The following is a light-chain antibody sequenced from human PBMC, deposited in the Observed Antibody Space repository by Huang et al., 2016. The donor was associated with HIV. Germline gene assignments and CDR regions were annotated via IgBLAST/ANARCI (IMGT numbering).Light chain of an antibody. Sequence: DIQMTQSPSSLSASVGDRVTIPFRASQSISSYLNWYQQKPGTAPKLLIYAASGLQSGVPSRFSGSGSGTDFTLTISSLQPEDFATYYCQQSYNTPLTFGGGTKVEIK. CDR1: QSISSY. J-gene: IGKJ4*01. V-gene: IGKV1-39*01. CDR2: AAS. CDR3: QQSYNTPLT.